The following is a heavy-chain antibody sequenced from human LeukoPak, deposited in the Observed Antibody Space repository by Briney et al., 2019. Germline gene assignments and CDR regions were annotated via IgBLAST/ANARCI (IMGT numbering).Heavy chain of an antibody. V-gene: IGHV3-48*03. CDR1: GFTFISYN. D-gene: IGHD1-26*01. CDR2: ISPSGSDT. Sequence: GGSLRLSCAASGFTFISYNMNWVRQAPGEGLEWVSYISPSGSDTKYADSVKGRFSISRDNAMNSVYLQMNNLRAEDTAVYYCARDEVGATTEFDSWGQGTLVTVSS. J-gene: IGHJ4*02. CDR3: ARDEVGATTEFDS.